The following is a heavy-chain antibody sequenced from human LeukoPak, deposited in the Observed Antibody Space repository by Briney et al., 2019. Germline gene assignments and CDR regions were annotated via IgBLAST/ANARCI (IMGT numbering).Heavy chain of an antibody. J-gene: IGHJ5*02. V-gene: IGHV1-69*13. D-gene: IGHD3-9*01. CDR2: IIPIFGTA. CDR3: AGYPYFDWFNWFDP. CDR1: GGTFSSYA. Sequence: SVKVSCKASGGTFSSYAISWVRQAPGQGLEWMGGIIPIFGTANYAQKFQGRVTITADESTSTAYMELSSLRSEDTAVYYCAGYPYFDWFNWFDPWGQGTLVTVSS.